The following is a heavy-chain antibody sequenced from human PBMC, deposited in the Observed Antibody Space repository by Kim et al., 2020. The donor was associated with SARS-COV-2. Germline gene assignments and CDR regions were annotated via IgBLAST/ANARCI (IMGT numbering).Heavy chain of an antibody. J-gene: IGHJ5*02. D-gene: IGHD3-22*01. CDR2: IYPGDSVT. CDR3: ARLTYYYDSSGYGINWFDP. V-gene: IGHV5-51*01. Sequence: GESLKISCKGSGYSFTSYWIGWVRQMPGKGLEWMGIIYPGDSVTRYSPSFQGQVTISADKSISTAYLQWSSLKASDTAMYYCARLTYYYDSSGYGINWFDPWGQGTLVTVSS. CDR1: GYSFTSYW.